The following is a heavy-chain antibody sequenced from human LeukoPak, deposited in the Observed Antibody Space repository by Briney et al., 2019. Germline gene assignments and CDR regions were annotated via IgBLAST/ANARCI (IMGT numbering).Heavy chain of an antibody. J-gene: IGHJ4*02. CDR1: GGTFSSYA. Sequence: SVKVSCKASGGTFSSYAISWVRQAPGQGLEWMGRIIPILGIANYAQKFQGRVTLTADKSTSTAYMELSSLRSEDTAVYYCAREYDSSGYYTYYFDYWGQGTLVTVSS. CDR2: IIPILGIA. CDR3: AREYDSSGYYTYYFDY. D-gene: IGHD3-22*01. V-gene: IGHV1-69*04.